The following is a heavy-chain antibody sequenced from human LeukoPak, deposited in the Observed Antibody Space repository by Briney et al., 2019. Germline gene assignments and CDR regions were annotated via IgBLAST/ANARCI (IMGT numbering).Heavy chain of an antibody. CDR1: GFTFSSYE. CDR3: AELGINMIGGV. CDR2: ITSSGSNI. V-gene: IGHV3-48*03. D-gene: IGHD3-10*02. Sequence: GGSLRLSCAASGFTFSSYEMNWVRQAPGKGLEWVSYITSSGSNIYYADSVKGRFTISRDNAKNSLYLQMNSLRAEDTAVYYCAELGINMIGGVWGKGTTVTISS. J-gene: IGHJ6*04.